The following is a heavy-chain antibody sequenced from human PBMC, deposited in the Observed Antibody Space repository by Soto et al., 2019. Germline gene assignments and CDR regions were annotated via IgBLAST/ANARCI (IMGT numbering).Heavy chain of an antibody. Sequence: EVQLLESGGDLVQTGGSLRLSCAASGFTFSNYALSWVRQAPGQGLECVSTITGSGDNTYYANSVTGRFTVSRDNSKNTQKLQVDSLTAEDTAVYYGARTGHYTYAYFDYWGQGTLVTVSS. V-gene: IGHV3-23*01. J-gene: IGHJ4*02. CDR3: ARTGHYTYAYFDY. CDR2: ITGSGDNT. D-gene: IGHD5-18*01. CDR1: GFTFSNYA.